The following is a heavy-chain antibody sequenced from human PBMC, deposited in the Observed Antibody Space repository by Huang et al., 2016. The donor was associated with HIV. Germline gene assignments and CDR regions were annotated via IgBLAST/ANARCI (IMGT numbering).Heavy chain of an antibody. Sequence: EVQLMESGGGLVQPGGSLRLSCAASGFTFSTYNMNWVSQAPGKGREWVAYITRSSGSIYYADSVKGRFTIARDNAKNSLYLQMNSLRAEDTAVYYCARFGSYYYGSGSYLDALDIWGQGTMVTVSS. V-gene: IGHV3-48*01. J-gene: IGHJ3*02. CDR2: ITRSSGSI. CDR3: ARFGSYYYGSGSYLDALDI. D-gene: IGHD3-10*01. CDR1: GFTFSTYN.